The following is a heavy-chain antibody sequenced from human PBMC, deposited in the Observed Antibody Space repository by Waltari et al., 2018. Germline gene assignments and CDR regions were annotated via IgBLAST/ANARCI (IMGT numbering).Heavy chain of an antibody. J-gene: IGHJ5*02. CDR2: INTNTGNP. CDR3: AREVVPAATIVVNWLDP. Sequence: QVQLVQSGSELKKPGASVKVSCKASGYTFTNYAINWLRQAPGQGLELMGWINTNTGNPTYVQGFTGRFVCSLDTAVSTAYLQINSLKADDTAVYYCAREVVPAATIVVNWLDPWGQGTLVTVSS. D-gene: IGHD2-2*01. CDR1: GYTFTNYA. V-gene: IGHV7-4-1*02.